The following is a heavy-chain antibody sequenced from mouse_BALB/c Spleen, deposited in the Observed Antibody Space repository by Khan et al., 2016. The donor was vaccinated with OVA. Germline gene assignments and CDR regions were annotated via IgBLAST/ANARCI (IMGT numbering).Heavy chain of an antibody. D-gene: IGHD1-1*01. CDR1: GFSLSNYD. J-gene: IGHJ3*01. Sequence: QVQLKQSGPGLVAPSQTLSITCTVSGFSLSNYDVHWVRQPPGKGLEWLGVIWAGGSTTHNSALMSRLSISKDDSKSQVFLKMNSLQTDDTDMYYCARAFDNGAWFAYWGQGTLVTVSA. V-gene: IGHV2-9*02. CDR3: ARAFDNGAWFAY. CDR2: IWAGGST.